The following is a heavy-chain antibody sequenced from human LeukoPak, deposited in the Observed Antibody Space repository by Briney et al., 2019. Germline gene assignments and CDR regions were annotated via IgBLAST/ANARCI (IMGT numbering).Heavy chain of an antibody. CDR1: GGSISSNDYS. Sequence: PSETLSLTCTVSGGSISSNDYSWSRIRQPPGRGLECVGYMYYSGSSYYSPSLKSRVTISVDTSKNRFSLKLSSVTAADTAVYYCARAHYYGSGSPDAFDVWGQGTLVTVFS. D-gene: IGHD3-10*01. CDR3: ARAHYYGSGSPDAFDV. CDR2: MYYSGSS. V-gene: IGHV4-30-4*01. J-gene: IGHJ3*01.